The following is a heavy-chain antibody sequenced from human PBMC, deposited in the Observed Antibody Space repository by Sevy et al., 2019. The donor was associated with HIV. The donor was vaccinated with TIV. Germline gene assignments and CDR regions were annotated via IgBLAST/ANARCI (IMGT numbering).Heavy chain of an antibody. Sequence: GGSLRLSCAASGFTFSSYWMNWVRQAPGKGLEWVANIKEDGSDKYYVDSVKGPFTITRDNAENSLYLEMNSLRAGDTVVYYCARWDVWGKGTTVTVSS. J-gene: IGHJ6*04. CDR1: GFTFSSYW. V-gene: IGHV3-7*01. CDR2: IKEDGSDK. CDR3: ARWDV.